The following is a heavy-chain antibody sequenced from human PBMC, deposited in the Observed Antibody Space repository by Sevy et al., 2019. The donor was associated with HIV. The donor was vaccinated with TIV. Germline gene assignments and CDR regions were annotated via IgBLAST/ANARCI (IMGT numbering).Heavy chain of an antibody. D-gene: IGHD6-13*01. CDR2: ISAYNGNT. CDR3: ASGERYSSSWYLYY. J-gene: IGHJ4*02. V-gene: IGHV1-18*04. CDR1: GYTFTSYG. Sequence: ASVKVSCKASGYTFTSYGIGWVRQAPGQGLEWMGWISAYNGNTNYAQKLQGRVTMTTDTSTSTAYMELRSLRSDDTAVYYCASGERYSSSWYLYYWGQGTLVTVSS.